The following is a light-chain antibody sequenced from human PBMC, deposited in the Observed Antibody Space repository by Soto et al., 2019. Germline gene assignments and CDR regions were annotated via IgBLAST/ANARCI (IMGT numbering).Light chain of an antibody. J-gene: IGKJ2*01. CDR3: QECGTSPFT. CDR1: QSVSSTY. V-gene: IGKV3-20*01. CDR2: RAS. Sequence: EIVLTQSPGTLSLSPGERATLSCRASQSVSSTYLTCYQHKPGQAPRLLIYRASRRVAGIPDRFSGSGSGTDLTLTITRLEPEHFAMYYCQECGTSPFTFGQRTKVDSK.